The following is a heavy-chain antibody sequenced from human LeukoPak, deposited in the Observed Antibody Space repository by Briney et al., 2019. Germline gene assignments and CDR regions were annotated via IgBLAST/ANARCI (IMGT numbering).Heavy chain of an antibody. CDR2: ISSSSSYI. CDR1: GFTFSSYT. D-gene: IGHD3-22*01. V-gene: IGHV3-21*01. CDR3: ARGLGGMIVVALDY. J-gene: IGHJ4*02. Sequence: GGSLRLSCAASGFTFSSYTMNWVRQAPGKWLEWVSSISSSSSYIYYADSVKGRFTISRDNAKNSLYLQMNSLRAEDTAVYYCARGLGGMIVVALDYWGQGTLVTVSS.